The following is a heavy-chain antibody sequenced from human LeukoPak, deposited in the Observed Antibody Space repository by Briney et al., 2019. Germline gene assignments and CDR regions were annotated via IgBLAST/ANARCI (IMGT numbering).Heavy chain of an antibody. J-gene: IGHJ4*02. D-gene: IGHD6-13*01. V-gene: IGHV1-69*04. CDR1: GGTFIIYA. CDR3: ARGSSSWYYFDY. CDR2: IIPILGIA. Sequence: SVTVSFRCFGGTFIIYAIGWVGPAPGQGVEWVGRIIPILGIANYAQKFQGRVTIPADKSTSTAYMELSSLRSEDPAVYYCARGSSSWYYFDYWGQGTLVTVSS.